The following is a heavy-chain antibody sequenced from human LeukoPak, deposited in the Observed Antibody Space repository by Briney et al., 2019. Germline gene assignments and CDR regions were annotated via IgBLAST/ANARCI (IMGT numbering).Heavy chain of an antibody. J-gene: IGHJ4*02. D-gene: IGHD2-2*01. CDR2: IKQDRSEK. V-gene: IGHV3-7*01. Sequence: PGGSLRLSCAASGFTFSSYWMSWVRQAPGKGLEWVANIKQDRSEKYYVDSVKGRFTISRDNAKNSLYLQMNSLRAEDTAVYYCARVGGVVPAMPLCFFDYWGQGTLVTVSS. CDR1: GFTFSSYW. CDR3: ARVGGVVPAMPLCFFDY.